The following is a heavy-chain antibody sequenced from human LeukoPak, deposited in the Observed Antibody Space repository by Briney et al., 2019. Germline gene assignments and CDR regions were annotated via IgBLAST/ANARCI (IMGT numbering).Heavy chain of an antibody. V-gene: IGHV3-33*01. D-gene: IGHD3-16*01. J-gene: IGHJ4*02. CDR2: MWYDGSNK. Sequence: GRSLRLSCAASGFTFSSYGMHWVRQAPGEGLEWVAVMWYDGSNKYYADSVKGRFTISRDNSKNTLYLQMNSLRAEDTAVYYCARDPGAGEWVFYFDYWGQGTLVIVSS. CDR3: ARDPGAGEWVFYFDY. CDR1: GFTFSSYG.